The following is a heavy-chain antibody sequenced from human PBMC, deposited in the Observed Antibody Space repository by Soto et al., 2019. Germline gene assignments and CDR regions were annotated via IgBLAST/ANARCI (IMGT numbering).Heavy chain of an antibody. D-gene: IGHD6-13*01. CDR2: ITSSGSTT. J-gene: IGHJ4*02. CDR3: AADHERDYGAAAG. V-gene: IGHV3-11*01. Sequence: GGSLRLSCAASGFTFSDYYMSWIRQAPGKGLEWVSSITSSGSTTYYTDSVKGRFTITRDMSTSTAYMELSSLRSEDTAVYYCAADHERDYGAAAGWGQGTLVTVSS. CDR1: GFTFSDYY.